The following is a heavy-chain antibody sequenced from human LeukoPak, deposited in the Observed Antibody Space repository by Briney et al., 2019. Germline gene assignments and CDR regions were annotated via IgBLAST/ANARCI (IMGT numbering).Heavy chain of an antibody. V-gene: IGHV4-34*01. CDR3: ARHLIAAAGKDAFDI. CDR2: INHSGST. J-gene: IGHJ3*02. D-gene: IGHD6-13*01. CDR1: GGSFSGYY. Sequence: PSETLSLTCAVYGGSFSGYYWSWIRQPPGKGLEWIGEINHSGSTNYNPSLKSRVTISVDTSKNQFSLKLSSVTAADTAVYYCARHLIAAAGKDAFDIWGQGTMVTVSS.